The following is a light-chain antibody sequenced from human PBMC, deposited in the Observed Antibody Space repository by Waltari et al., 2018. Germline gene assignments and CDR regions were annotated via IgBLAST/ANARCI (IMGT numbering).Light chain of an antibody. J-gene: IGLJ3*02. CDR2: VNSDGSH. CDR1: SGHYSNV. Sequence: QLVLTQSPSASASLGASITLTCTLSSGHYSNVIAWLQQLPEKGPRYLMKVNSDGSHSRGNEIPDRFSGSSSGAERYLTISSLQSEDEADYYCQTGGHGAWVFGGVTKLTVL. V-gene: IGLV4-69*01. CDR3: QTGGHGAWV.